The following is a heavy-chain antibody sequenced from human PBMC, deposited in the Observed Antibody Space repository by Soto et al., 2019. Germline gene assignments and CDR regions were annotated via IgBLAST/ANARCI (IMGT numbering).Heavy chain of an antibody. D-gene: IGHD3-22*01. Sequence: SETLSLTCTVSDGSISSYYWSWIRQTPGKGLEWIGYIYYSGSTNYNPSLKSRVTISVDTSKNQFSLKLSSVTAADTAVYYCARSPDDYDSSGFHFDYWGQGTLVTVSS. CDR2: IYYSGST. J-gene: IGHJ4*02. CDR1: DGSISSYY. V-gene: IGHV4-59*01. CDR3: ARSPDDYDSSGFHFDY.